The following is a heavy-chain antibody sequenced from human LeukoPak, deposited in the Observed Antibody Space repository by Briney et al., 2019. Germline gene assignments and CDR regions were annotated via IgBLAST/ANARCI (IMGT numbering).Heavy chain of an antibody. Sequence: GGSLRLSCAASGFTFSSYAMSWVRQAPGKGLEWVSAISGSGGSTYYADSVKGRFTISRDNSKNTLYLQMNSLRAEDTAVYYCAKDLGPGAYYYGSGRKVSAFDIWGQGTMVTVSS. CDR1: GFTFSSYA. D-gene: IGHD3-10*01. CDR3: AKDLGPGAYYYGSGRKVSAFDI. V-gene: IGHV3-23*01. CDR2: ISGSGGST. J-gene: IGHJ3*02.